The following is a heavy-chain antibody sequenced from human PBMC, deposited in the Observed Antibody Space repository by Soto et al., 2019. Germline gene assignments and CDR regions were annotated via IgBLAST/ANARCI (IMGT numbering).Heavy chain of an antibody. D-gene: IGHD6-19*01. CDR3: ARDRIAVAGTFYY. J-gene: IGHJ4*02. V-gene: IGHV1-18*01. CDR2: ISAYNGNT. Sequence: QVQLVQSGAEVKKPGASVKVSCKASGYTFNRYGISWVRQAPGQGLEWMGWISAYNGNTNYAQKLQGRVTMTTDTATSTAYRELRSRRSDDTAVYYCARDRIAVAGTFYYWGQGTLVTVSS. CDR1: GYTFNRYG.